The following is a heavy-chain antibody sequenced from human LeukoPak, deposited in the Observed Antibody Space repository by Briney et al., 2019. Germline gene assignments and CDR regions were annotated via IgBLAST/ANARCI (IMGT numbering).Heavy chain of an antibody. CDR2: IYTSGST. V-gene: IGHV4-61*02. J-gene: IGHJ3*02. CDR3: ARDIVGAPKAFDI. Sequence: PSETLSLTCTVSGGSLSSGSYYWSWIRQPAGKGLEWIGRIYTSGSTNYNPSLKSRVTISVDTSKNQFSLKLSSVTAADTAVYYCARDIVGAPKAFDIWGQGTMVTVSS. CDR1: GGSLSSGSYY. D-gene: IGHD1-26*01.